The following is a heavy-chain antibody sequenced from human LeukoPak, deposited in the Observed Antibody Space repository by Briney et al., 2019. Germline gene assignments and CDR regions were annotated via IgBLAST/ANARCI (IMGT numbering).Heavy chain of an antibody. Sequence: SETLSLTCTVSGGSISSYYWSWIRQPPGKGLEWLGYIYSSGSTNYNPSLKSRVTISVDTSKNQFSLKPSSVTAADTAVYYCAREGTAAAGYYFDYWGQGTLVTVSS. CDR1: GGSISSYY. D-gene: IGHD6-13*01. CDR2: IYSSGST. CDR3: AREGTAAAGYYFDY. J-gene: IGHJ4*02. V-gene: IGHV4-59*01.